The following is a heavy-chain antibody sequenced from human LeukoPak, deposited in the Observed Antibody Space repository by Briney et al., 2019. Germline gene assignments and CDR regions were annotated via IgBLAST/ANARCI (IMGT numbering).Heavy chain of an antibody. CDR3: AREVYSGAPFDS. J-gene: IGHJ4*02. CDR2: IYFSGST. CDR1: GGSISSYY. D-gene: IGHD3-10*01. Sequence: PSETLSLTCTVSGGSISSYYWTWIRQSAGKGLEWIGRIYFSGSTNYNPSLKSRVTMSVETSRNQFSLKLSSVTAADTAVYFCAREVYSGAPFDSWGQGTLVTVSS. V-gene: IGHV4-4*07.